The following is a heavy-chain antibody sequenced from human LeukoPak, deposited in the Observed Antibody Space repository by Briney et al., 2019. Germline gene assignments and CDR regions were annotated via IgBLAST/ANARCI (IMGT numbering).Heavy chain of an antibody. CDR3: AMREIVVVT. D-gene: IGHD2-21*01. J-gene: IGHJ5*02. CDR1: GFTFSSYE. Sequence: GGSLRLSCAASGFTFSSYEMNWVRQDPGKGLEWVSYISSSGSAIYYADSVKGRFTISRDKAKNSLYLQMNSLRAEDTAVYYCAMREIVVVTWGQGTLVTVSS. CDR2: ISSSGSAI. V-gene: IGHV3-48*03.